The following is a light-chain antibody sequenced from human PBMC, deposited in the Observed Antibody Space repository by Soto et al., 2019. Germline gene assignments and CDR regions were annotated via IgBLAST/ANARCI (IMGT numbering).Light chain of an antibody. CDR1: QYINTR. CDR2: GAS. Sequence: EIVLTQSPATLSSFPGDRVTLSCRASQYINTRLAWYQHRPGQAPRLLIYGASSGATGIPDRFSGSGSGTDFTLTISRLEPEDFAVYYCQQYGSSLWTFGQGTKVDI. CDR3: QQYGSSLWT. J-gene: IGKJ1*01. V-gene: IGKV3-20*01.